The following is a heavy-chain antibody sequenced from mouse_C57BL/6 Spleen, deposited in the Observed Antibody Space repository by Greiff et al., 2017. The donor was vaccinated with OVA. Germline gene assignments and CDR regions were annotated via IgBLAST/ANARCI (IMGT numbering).Heavy chain of an antibody. CDR3: ARHGYGSSWDYFDY. Sequence: EVMLVESGGDLVKPGGSLKLSCAASGFTFSSYGMSWVRQTPDKRLEWVATISSGGSYTYYPDSVKGRFTISRDNAKNTLYLQMSSLKSEDTAMYYCARHGYGSSWDYFDYWGQGTTLTVSS. D-gene: IGHD1-1*01. J-gene: IGHJ2*01. CDR2: ISSGGSYT. CDR1: GFTFSSYG. V-gene: IGHV5-6*01.